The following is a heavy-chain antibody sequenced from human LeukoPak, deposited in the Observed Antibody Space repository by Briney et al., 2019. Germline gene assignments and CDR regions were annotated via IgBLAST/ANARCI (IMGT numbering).Heavy chain of an antibody. Sequence: GGSLRLSCAASGFTFSSYAMSWVRQAPGKGLEWVSAISGSGGSTYYADSVKGRFTISRDNSKNTLYLQMNSLRAEDTAVYYCAKDSSSSMYYYYGXDVWGQGTTVTV. V-gene: IGHV3-23*01. CDR3: AKDSSSSMYYYYGXDV. CDR2: ISGSGGST. CDR1: GFTFSSYA. J-gene: IGHJ6*02. D-gene: IGHD6-6*01.